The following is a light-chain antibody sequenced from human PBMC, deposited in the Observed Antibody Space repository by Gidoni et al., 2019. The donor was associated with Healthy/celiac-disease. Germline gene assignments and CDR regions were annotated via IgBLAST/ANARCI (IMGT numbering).Light chain of an antibody. J-gene: IGLJ3*02. V-gene: IGLV3-21*04. CDR1: NIGSKS. Sequence: YVLTQPPSVSVSPRKTARITCGGNNIGSKSVHWYQQKPGQAPVLVIYYDSDRPSGIPERFSGSNSGNTATLTISRVEAGDEADYYCQVWDSSSDHPDWVFGGGTKLTVL. CDR2: YDS. CDR3: QVWDSSSDHPDWV.